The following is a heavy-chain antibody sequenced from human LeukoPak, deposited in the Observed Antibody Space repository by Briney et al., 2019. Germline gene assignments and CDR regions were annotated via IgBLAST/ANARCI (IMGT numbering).Heavy chain of an antibody. J-gene: IGHJ4*02. V-gene: IGHV4-59*12. Sequence: PSQTLSLTCTVSRGSISNYYWGWIRQPPGKGLEWIGFFSYSGSTNYNPSLKSRVTISVDTSKNQFSLKLSSVTAADTAVYYCARRTAAAGTCDYWGQGTLVTVSS. CDR3: ARRTAAAGTCDY. D-gene: IGHD6-13*01. CDR1: RGSISNYY. CDR2: FSYSGST.